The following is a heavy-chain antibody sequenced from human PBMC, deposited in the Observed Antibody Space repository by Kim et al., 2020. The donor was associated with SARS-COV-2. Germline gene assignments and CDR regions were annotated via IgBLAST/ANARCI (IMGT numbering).Heavy chain of an antibody. V-gene: IGHV1-69*13. CDR3: ARGLVDTAMVNPYYYGMDV. Sequence: SVKVSCKASGGTFSSYAISWVRQAPGQGLEWMGGIIPIFGTANYAQKFQGRVTITADESTSTAYMELSSLRSEDTAVYYCARGLVDTAMVNPYYYGMDVWGQGTTVTVSS. D-gene: IGHD5-18*01. CDR2: IIPIFGTA. J-gene: IGHJ6*02. CDR1: GGTFSSYA.